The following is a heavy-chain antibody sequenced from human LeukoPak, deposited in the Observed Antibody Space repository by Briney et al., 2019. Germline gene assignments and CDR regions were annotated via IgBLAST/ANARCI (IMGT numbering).Heavy chain of an antibody. D-gene: IGHD4-17*01. Sequence: ASVKVSCKASGYTFTNYYISWFRQATGQGLEWMGWMNPAGDDAGYAQKFQGRVTLTRDTSVSTVYMELDSLTSEDTAVYYCARGAVTTAVHWHFSLWGRGTLVTVSS. CDR3: ARGAVTTAVHWHFSL. CDR1: GYTFTNYY. J-gene: IGHJ2*01. CDR2: MNPAGDDA. V-gene: IGHV1-8*01.